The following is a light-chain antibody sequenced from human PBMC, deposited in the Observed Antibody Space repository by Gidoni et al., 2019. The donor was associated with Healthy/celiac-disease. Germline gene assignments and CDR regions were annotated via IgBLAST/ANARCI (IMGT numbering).Light chain of an antibody. CDR3: LQYYSTPRT. V-gene: IGKV4-1*01. Sequence: DIVMTQSPDSLAVSLGERDTINCKSSQSVLYSSNNKNYLAWYQQKPGQPPKLLISWASTRESGVPDRFSGSGSGTDFTLTISSLQAEDVSVYYCLQYYSTPRTFGQGTKVEIK. J-gene: IGKJ1*01. CDR1: QSVLYSSNNKNY. CDR2: WAS.